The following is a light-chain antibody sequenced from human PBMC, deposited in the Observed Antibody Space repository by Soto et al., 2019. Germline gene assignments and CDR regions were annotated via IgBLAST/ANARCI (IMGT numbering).Light chain of an antibody. V-gene: IGKV1-39*01. CDR1: QSISNY. CDR2: AAS. Sequence: DIQMTQSPSSLSASVADRVTITCRARQSISNYLNWYQQKPGKAPKLLMYAASNLQSGVPSRFGGSGSGTDFTLTISSLQPEDFATYYCQQSYSTPRTFGQGTKVEIK. CDR3: QQSYSTPRT. J-gene: IGKJ1*01.